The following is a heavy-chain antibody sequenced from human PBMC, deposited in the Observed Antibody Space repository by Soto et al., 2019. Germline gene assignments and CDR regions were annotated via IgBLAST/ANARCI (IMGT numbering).Heavy chain of an antibody. CDR2: INPSGGST. Sequence: ASVKVSCKASGYTFTSYYMHWVRQVPGQGLEWMGIINPSGGSTSYAQKFQGRVTMTRDTSTSTVYMELSSLRSEDTAVYYCARDQGDGYNYSRGGYGMDVWGQGTTVTVSS. D-gene: IGHD1-1*01. J-gene: IGHJ6*02. CDR3: ARDQGDGYNYSRGGYGMDV. CDR1: GYTFTSYY. V-gene: IGHV1-46*01.